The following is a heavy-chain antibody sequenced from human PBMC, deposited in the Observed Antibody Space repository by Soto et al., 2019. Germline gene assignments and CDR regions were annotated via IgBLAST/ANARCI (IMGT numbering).Heavy chain of an antibody. Sequence: ASVKVSCKASGYTFTSYYMHWVRQAPGQGLEWMGIINPSGGSTSYAQKFQGRVTMTRDTSTSTVYMELSSLRSEDTAVYYCARSPSRVVGRRYLVDYWGQGTLVTVSS. V-gene: IGHV1-46*01. CDR1: GYTFTSYY. CDR2: INPSGGST. CDR3: ARSPSRVVGRRYLVDY. D-gene: IGHD3-9*01. J-gene: IGHJ4*02.